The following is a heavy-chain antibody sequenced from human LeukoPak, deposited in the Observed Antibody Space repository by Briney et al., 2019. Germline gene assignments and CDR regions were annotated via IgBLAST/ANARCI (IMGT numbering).Heavy chain of an antibody. Sequence: SATLSLTCTVSGGSISTYSWTWIRQPPGKGLEWIGNIYYSGSTNYNPSLKSRVTISIDTSKNQFSLKVSSVTAADTAVYYCARAHSSGWPHMFDPWGQGTLVTVPS. J-gene: IGHJ5*02. V-gene: IGHV4-59*01. CDR3: ARAHSSGWPHMFDP. CDR1: GGSISTYS. CDR2: IYYSGST. D-gene: IGHD6-19*01.